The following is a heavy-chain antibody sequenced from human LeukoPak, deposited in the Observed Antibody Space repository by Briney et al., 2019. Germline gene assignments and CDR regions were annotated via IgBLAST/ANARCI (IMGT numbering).Heavy chain of an antibody. J-gene: IGHJ4*02. CDR1: GYTFTSYG. D-gene: IGHD5-18*01. CDR3: AREGSYGSLDY. V-gene: IGHV1-46*01. CDR2: INPSGGST. Sequence: ASVKVSCKASGYTFTSYGISWVRQAPGQGLEWMGIINPSGGSTSYAQKFQGRVTMTRDTSISTAYMELSRLRSDDTAVYYCAREGSYGSLDYWGQGTLVTVSS.